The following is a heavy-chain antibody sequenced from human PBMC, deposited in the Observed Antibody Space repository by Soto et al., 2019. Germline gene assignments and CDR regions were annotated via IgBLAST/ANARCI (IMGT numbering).Heavy chain of an antibody. Sequence: EVQVVESGGGLVQPGGSLRLSCAASGFTFTSYSMNWVRQAPGKGLEWVSYISGSSRTIYHADSVKGRFTISRDNAKNSLFLEMNSLRAEDTAVYYCARDRVSGEYYHDACDIWGQGTMVTVSS. CDR1: GFTFTSYS. D-gene: IGHD3-16*01. CDR3: ARDRVSGEYYHDACDI. CDR2: ISGSSRTI. V-gene: IGHV3-48*01. J-gene: IGHJ3*02.